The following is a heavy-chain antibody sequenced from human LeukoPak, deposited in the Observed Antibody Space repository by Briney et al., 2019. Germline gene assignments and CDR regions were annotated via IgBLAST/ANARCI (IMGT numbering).Heavy chain of an antibody. CDR3: AATRVCGGVLLRPNCLYFEN. Sequence: PGGSLRLSCTISGFTFGDYAMSWVRQAPGRGLEWVSGIDYAGGSTNYADSVQGRFTVSRDNSKNTLYLQMNSLRAEDTAIYYCAATRVCGGVLLRPNCLYFENWGQGTLVTVSS. CDR1: GFTFGDYA. J-gene: IGHJ4*02. V-gene: IGHV3-23*01. CDR2: IDYAGGST. D-gene: IGHD3-10*01.